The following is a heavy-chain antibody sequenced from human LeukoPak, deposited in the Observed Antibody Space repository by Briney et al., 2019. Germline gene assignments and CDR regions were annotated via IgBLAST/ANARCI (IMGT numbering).Heavy chain of an antibody. CDR1: GFTFSSYS. J-gene: IGHJ4*02. V-gene: IGHV3-48*01. CDR3: ATDRGWRTSGYYLYYFEY. D-gene: IGHD3-3*01. CDR2: ISSGSSTI. Sequence: GGSLRLSCAPSGFTFSSYSMNWVRQAPGKGLEWVSYISSGSSTIYYADSVKGRFTISRDNAKNSLYLQMSSLRAEDTAVYYCATDRGWRTSGYYLYYFEYWGQGTLVTFSS.